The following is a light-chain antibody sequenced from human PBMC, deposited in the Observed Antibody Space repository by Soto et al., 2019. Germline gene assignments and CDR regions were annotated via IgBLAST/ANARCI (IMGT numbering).Light chain of an antibody. J-gene: IGKJ4*01. CDR1: QSISSPY. CDR3: RQYGRSLGFA. CDR2: GAS. Sequence: EIVLTQSPGTLSLSPGERATLSCRASQSISSPYLAWYQQKPGQAPRLLIDGASSRATGVPDRFSGSGSGTDFTLTISRLEPEDFAVYYCRQYGRSLGFAVGGGTKVDIK. V-gene: IGKV3-20*01.